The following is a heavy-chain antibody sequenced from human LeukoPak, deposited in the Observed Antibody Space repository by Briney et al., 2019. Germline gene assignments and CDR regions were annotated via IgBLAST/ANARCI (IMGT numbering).Heavy chain of an antibody. Sequence: ASETLSLTCTVSGGSISSYYWSWIRQPPGKGLEWIGYIYYSGSTNYNPSLKSRVTISVDTSKNQFSLKLSSVTAADTAVYYCARRVVVAATQGAYRHWYFDLWGRGTLVTVSS. J-gene: IGHJ2*01. CDR2: IYYSGST. D-gene: IGHD2-15*01. CDR3: ARRVVVAATQGAYRHWYFDL. CDR1: GGSISSYY. V-gene: IGHV4-59*01.